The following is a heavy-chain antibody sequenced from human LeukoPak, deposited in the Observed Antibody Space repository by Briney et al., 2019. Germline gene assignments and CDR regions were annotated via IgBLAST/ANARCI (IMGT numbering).Heavy chain of an antibody. CDR2: ISGSGGGT. V-gene: IGHV3-23*01. CDR1: GFNFSGYA. D-gene: IGHD4-17*01. J-gene: IGHJ3*01. CDR3: AKGQTTVMAFDV. Sequence: SGGSLRLSCTASGFNFSGYAMSWVRQAPGKGLEWVSAISGSGGGTYYADSVKGRFTISRDNSKDTLYMQLNSPRAEDTAVYFCAKGQTTVMAFDVWGQGTMVSVSS.